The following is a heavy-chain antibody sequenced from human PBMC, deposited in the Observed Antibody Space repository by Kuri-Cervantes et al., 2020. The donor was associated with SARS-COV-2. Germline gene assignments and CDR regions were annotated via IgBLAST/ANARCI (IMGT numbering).Heavy chain of an antibody. V-gene: IGHV3-21*01. J-gene: IGHJ4*02. Sequence: GESLKISCAASGFTFSSYSMNWVRQAPGKGLEWVSSISSSSSYIYYADSVKGRFTISRDNAKNSLYLQMNSLRAEDTAVYYCARGGYSSSWYSDYWGQGTLVTVPS. CDR3: ARGGYSSSWYSDY. CDR1: GFTFSSYS. CDR2: ISSSSSYI. D-gene: IGHD6-13*01.